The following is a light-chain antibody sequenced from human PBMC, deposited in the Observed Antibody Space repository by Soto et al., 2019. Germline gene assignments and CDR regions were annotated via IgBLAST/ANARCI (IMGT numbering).Light chain of an antibody. V-gene: IGLV1-47*01. CDR3: AAWDDSLSVL. J-gene: IGLJ2*01. CDR1: SSNIGSNY. CDR2: RNN. Sequence: QSVLTQPPSASGTPGQRVTISCSGSSSNIGSNYVYWYQQLPGTAPKLLIYRNNHRPSGVPDRFSGSKSGTSASLAISGLRSEDEADYYCAAWDDSLSVLFGGGTQLTVL.